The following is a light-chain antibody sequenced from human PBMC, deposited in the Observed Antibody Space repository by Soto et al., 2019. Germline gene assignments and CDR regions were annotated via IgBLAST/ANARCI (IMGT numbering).Light chain of an antibody. CDR2: WAS. V-gene: IGKV4-1*01. Sequence: DIVMTQSPDSLAVSLGERATINCKSSQSVLYSSNNRNYLAWYQQKPGQPPKLLIYWASTRQSGVPDRFSGGGSGTDFTLTISSLQAEDVAVYFCQQYYNTPFTFGSGTKVDIK. CDR3: QQYYNTPFT. CDR1: QSVLYSSNNRNY. J-gene: IGKJ3*01.